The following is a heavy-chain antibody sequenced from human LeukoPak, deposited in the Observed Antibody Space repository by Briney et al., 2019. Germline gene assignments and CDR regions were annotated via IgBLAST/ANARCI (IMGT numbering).Heavy chain of an antibody. D-gene: IGHD1-26*01. CDR2: ISPNTGDT. V-gene: IGHV1-2*02. CDR1: VYTFTDYY. CDR3: ARDRVPGSYFDSWLDP. J-gene: IGHJ5*02. Sequence: GASVKVSCKASVYTFTDYYVHWVRQAPGQGLEWLGLISPNTGDTHYAKKFHGRVTVTRDTSINTAYMQLTRLRSDDTAVYYCARDRVPGSYFDSWLDPWGQGTLVIVSS.